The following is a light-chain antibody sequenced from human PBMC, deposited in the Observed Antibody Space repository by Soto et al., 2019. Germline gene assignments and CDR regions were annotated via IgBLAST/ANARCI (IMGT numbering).Light chain of an antibody. V-gene: IGKV3-15*01. CDR1: QSVSSN. CDR3: QQYNNWPLT. CDR2: GAS. J-gene: IGKJ4*01. Sequence: EIVMTQSPATLSVSPGERATLSCRASQSVSSNLAWYQQKPGQAPRLLIYGASTRATGIPARFSGSGSGTEFTLTIRSLQSEDFAVYYCQQYNNWPLTFGGGTNVEIK.